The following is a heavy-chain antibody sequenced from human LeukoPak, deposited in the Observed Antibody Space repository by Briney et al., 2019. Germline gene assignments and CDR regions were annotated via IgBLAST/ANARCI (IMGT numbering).Heavy chain of an antibody. Sequence: GGSLRLSCAASGLTFDDYAMHWVRQAPGKGLEWVSGISWNSGSIGYADSVKGRFTISRDNAKNSLYLQMNSLRAEDTALYYCAKDTRQLYYGSGSYSYWGQGTLVTVSS. J-gene: IGHJ4*02. CDR3: AKDTRQLYYGSGSYSY. CDR1: GLTFDDYA. D-gene: IGHD3-10*01. V-gene: IGHV3-9*01. CDR2: ISWNSGSI.